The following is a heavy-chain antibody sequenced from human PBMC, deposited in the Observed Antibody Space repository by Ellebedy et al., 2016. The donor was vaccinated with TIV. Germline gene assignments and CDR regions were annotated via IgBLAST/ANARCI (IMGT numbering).Heavy chain of an antibody. CDR1: GGSITSYY. CDR2: IFYTGRN. CDR3: ARGKWGPAYLDY. J-gene: IGHJ4*02. V-gene: IGHV4-59*01. D-gene: IGHD3-16*01. Sequence: MPSETLSLTCTVSGGSITSYYWSWILQPPGKGLEWIGYIFYTGRNNYNPSLRSRVTVSVDASKTRFSLKLSSVTAADTAVYYCARGKWGPAYLDYWGQGTLVTVSS.